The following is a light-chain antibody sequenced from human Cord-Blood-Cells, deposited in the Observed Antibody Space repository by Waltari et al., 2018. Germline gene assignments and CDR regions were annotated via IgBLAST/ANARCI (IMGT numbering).Light chain of an antibody. Sequence: DIQMTQSPSTLSASVGDRVTITCRASQSISSWLAWYQQKPGKAPKLLIYKASSLESGVPSSFSGSRSGTEFTLTISSLQPDDFATYYCQQYNSYSGSFGQGTKVEIK. CDR1: QSISSW. CDR2: KAS. J-gene: IGKJ1*01. V-gene: IGKV1-5*03. CDR3: QQYNSYSGS.